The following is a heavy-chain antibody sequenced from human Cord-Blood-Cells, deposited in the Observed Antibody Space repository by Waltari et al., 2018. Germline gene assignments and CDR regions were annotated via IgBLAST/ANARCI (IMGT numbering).Heavy chain of an antibody. CDR2: INPNSGAT. CDR1: GYTFTGYY. V-gene: IGHV1-2*02. CDR3: ARGGDSGPFDY. J-gene: IGHJ4*02. D-gene: IGHD5-12*01. Sequence: QVQLVQSGAEVKKPGASVKVSCKASGYTFTGYYMHWVRQAPGQGLAWMGRINPNSGATNYEQKVQGRVTMTRHTSISTAYMELGRLRSDDTAVYYCARGGDSGPFDYWGQGTLVTVSS.